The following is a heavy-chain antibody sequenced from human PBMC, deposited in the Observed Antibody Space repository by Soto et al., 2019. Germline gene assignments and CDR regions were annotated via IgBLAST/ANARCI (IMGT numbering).Heavy chain of an antibody. J-gene: IGHJ4*02. D-gene: IGHD5-12*01. Sequence: ASVKVSCKASGGTFSSYTISWVRQAPGQGLEWMGRIIPILGIANYAQKFQGRVTITADKSTSTAYMELSSLRSEDTAVYYCARAGGYDRWSYYFDYWGQGTLVTVSS. CDR3: ARAGGYDRWSYYFDY. CDR1: GGTFSSYT. CDR2: IIPILGIA. V-gene: IGHV1-69*02.